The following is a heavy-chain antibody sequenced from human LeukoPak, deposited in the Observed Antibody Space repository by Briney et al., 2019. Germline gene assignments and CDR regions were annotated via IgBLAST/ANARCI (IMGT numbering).Heavy chain of an antibody. V-gene: IGHV3-23*01. CDR3: ATPYSSSSGSGMDV. Sequence: PGGSLRLSCAASGFLFRGYVMTWIRQAPGKGLEWVSTISGSGDSTYYADSVKGRFTISRDNSKNTLYLQMNSLRPEDTAVYYCATPYSSSSGSGMDVWGQGTTVTVSS. D-gene: IGHD6-6*01. CDR1: GFLFRGYV. J-gene: IGHJ6*02. CDR2: ISGSGDST.